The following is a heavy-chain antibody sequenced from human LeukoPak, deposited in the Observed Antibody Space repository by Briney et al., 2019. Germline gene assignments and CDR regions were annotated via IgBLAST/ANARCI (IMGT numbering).Heavy chain of an antibody. V-gene: IGHV1-24*01. D-gene: IGHD5-12*01. CDR1: GYTLTELS. CDR3: AKGAYSGYDSYLDY. CDR2: FDPEDGET. Sequence: ASVKVSCKVSGYTLTELSMHWVRQAPGKGLEWMGGFDPEDGETIYAQKFQGRVTMTEDTSTDTAYMELSSLRSEDTAVYYCAKGAYSGYDSYLDYWGQGTLVTVSS. J-gene: IGHJ4*02.